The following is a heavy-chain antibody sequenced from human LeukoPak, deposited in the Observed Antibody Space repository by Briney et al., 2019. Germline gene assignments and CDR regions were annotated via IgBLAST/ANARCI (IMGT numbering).Heavy chain of an antibody. V-gene: IGHV4-59*01. Sequence: PSETLSLTCTVSGGSISSYYWSWIRQPPGKGLEWLGYIYYSGSTNYNPSLKSRVTISVDTSKNQFSLKLSSVTAADTAVYYCASGGGSSVDYYGMDVWGQGTTVTVSS. J-gene: IGHJ6*02. D-gene: IGHD3-16*01. CDR1: GGSISSYY. CDR2: IYYSGST. CDR3: ASGGGSSVDYYGMDV.